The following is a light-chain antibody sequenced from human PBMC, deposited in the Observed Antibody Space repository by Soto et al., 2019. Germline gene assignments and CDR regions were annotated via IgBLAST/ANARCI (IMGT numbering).Light chain of an antibody. CDR3: TSYTSSTPFYV. Sequence: QSLPALPALVSGSPGQSIAISCTGVGTDVDGYDYVSWYQQHPGQAPQLIIYDVSNRPSGVSHRFSGSKSGDTASLTISGLQAEDEADYYCTSYTSSTPFYVFGTGTKVTVL. CDR1: GTDVDGYDY. CDR2: DVS. V-gene: IGLV2-14*03. J-gene: IGLJ1*01.